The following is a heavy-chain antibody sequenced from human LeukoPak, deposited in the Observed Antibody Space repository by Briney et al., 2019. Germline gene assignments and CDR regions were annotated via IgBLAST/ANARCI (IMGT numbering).Heavy chain of an antibody. CDR3: AKDRQRFGELNPDY. J-gene: IGHJ4*02. CDR1: GFTFSNYG. V-gene: IGHV3-30*02. Sequence: GGSLRLSCAASGFTFSNYGMHWVRQAPGKGLEWVAFIRYDGSNEYYADSVKGRFTISRDNSKNTLYLQMNSLRAEDTAVYYCAKDRQRFGELNPDYWGQGTLVTVSS. CDR2: IRYDGSNE. D-gene: IGHD3-10*01.